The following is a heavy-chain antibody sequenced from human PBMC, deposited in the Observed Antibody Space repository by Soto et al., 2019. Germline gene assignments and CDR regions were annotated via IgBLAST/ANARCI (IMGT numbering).Heavy chain of an antibody. Sequence: PGGSLRLSCAASGFTVSSNYMSWVRQAPGKGLEWVSVIYSGGSTYYADSVKGRFTISRDNSKNTLYLQMNSLRAEDTAVYYCASFANNSSSGQNWFDPWGQGTLVTVSS. CDR3: ASFANNSSSGQNWFDP. CDR2: IYSGGST. V-gene: IGHV3-66*01. CDR1: GFTVSSNY. D-gene: IGHD6-6*01. J-gene: IGHJ5*02.